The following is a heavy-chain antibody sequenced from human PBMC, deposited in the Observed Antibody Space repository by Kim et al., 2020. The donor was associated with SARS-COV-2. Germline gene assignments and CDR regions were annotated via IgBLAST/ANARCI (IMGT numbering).Heavy chain of an antibody. J-gene: IGHJ4*02. CDR2: ISGDGGST. D-gene: IGHD5-12*01. V-gene: IGHV3-43*02. CDR3: ATERDIVATIWIFDY. Sequence: GGSLRLSCAASGFTFDDYAMHWVRQAPGKGLEWVSLISGDGGSTYYADSVKGRFTISRDNSKNSLYLQMNSLRTEDTALYYCATERDIVATIWIFDYWGQGTLVTVSS. CDR1: GFTFDDYA.